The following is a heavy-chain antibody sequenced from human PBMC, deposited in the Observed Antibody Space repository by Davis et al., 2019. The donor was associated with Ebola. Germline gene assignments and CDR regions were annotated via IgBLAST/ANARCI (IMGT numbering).Heavy chain of an antibody. CDR2: IKQDGSEK. V-gene: IGHV3-7*04. D-gene: IGHD1-14*01. J-gene: IGHJ4*02. CDR3: ARAQTRFAGFDY. Sequence: PGGSLRLSCAASGFTFSNYAMSWVRQAPGKGLEWVANIKQDGSEKYYVDSVKGRFTISRDNAKNSLYLQMNSLRAEDTAVYYCARAQTRFAGFDYWGQGTLVTVSS. CDR1: GFTFSNYA.